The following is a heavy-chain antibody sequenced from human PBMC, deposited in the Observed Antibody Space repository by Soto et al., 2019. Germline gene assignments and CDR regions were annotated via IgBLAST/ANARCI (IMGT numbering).Heavy chain of an antibody. Sequence: QVQLVQSGAEVKKPGSSVKVSCKASGGTFSSYAVSWVRQAPGQGLEWMGRIIPLFDIVDYAQKLQGRVTITADHTPSTGYMESGSGRSEDAAVYYCAWGPYGSTSYRYYYYCMDVWGNGTTVTVSS. J-gene: IGHJ6*03. CDR3: AWGPYGSTSYRYYYYCMDV. V-gene: IGHV1-69*02. D-gene: IGHD3-10*01. CDR2: IIPLFDIV. CDR1: GGTFSSYA.